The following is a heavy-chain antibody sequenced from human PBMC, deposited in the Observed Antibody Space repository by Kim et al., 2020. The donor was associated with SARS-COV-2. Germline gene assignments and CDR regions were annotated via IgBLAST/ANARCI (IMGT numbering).Heavy chain of an antibody. V-gene: IGHV4-4*02. J-gene: IGHJ3*02. CDR3: ASSPDVYNAEFYPFDI. CDR2: IYHSGRT. D-gene: IGHD1-1*01. Sequence: SETLSLTCSVSGVSMVSTTKWWSWVRQPPGKGLEWIGEIYHSGRTIYNPSLKRRVTISVDKSENQFSLKLTSVTAADTAVYYCASSPDVYNAEFYPFDIWGQGTMVTVSS. CDR1: GVSMVSTTKW.